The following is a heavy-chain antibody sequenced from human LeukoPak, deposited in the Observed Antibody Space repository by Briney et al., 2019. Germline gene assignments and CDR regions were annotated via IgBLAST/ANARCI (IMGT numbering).Heavy chain of an antibody. J-gene: IGHJ4*02. Sequence: ASVKVSCTASGGTFSSYAISWVRQAPGQGLEWMGGIIPIFDTANYAQKFQGRVTITADESTSTAYMELSSLRSEDTAVYYCASEAVAGGVDYWGQGTLVTVSS. CDR2: IIPIFDTA. V-gene: IGHV1-69*13. CDR1: GGTFSSYA. CDR3: ASEAVAGGVDY. D-gene: IGHD6-19*01.